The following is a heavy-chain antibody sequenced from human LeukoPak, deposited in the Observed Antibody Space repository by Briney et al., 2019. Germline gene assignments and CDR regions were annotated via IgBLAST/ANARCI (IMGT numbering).Heavy chain of an antibody. V-gene: IGHV3-23*01. CDR1: GLTFKIYA. CDR3: AKDWVYSANGHPFDI. CDR2: ISDTGAST. Sequence: GGSLRLSGAASGLTFKIYAMSWVRQAPGTGLEWIAAISDTGASTYYADSVKGRFTISRDNSENTLFLQMNSLRAEDTAVYYCAKDWVYSANGHPFDIWGQGAMVTVSS. J-gene: IGHJ3*02. D-gene: IGHD4/OR15-4a*01.